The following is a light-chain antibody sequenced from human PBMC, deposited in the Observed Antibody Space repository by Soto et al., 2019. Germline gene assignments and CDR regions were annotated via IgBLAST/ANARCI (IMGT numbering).Light chain of an antibody. Sequence: QSVLTQPASVSGSPGQSITISCTGTSSDVGGYNSVSWYQQHPGKAPKLMIYNVSNRPSGISDRFSGSRSGNTASLTISGLQVEDGADYYCSSYTGSSTYGFGTGTKVTFL. V-gene: IGLV2-14*03. CDR3: SSYTGSSTYG. J-gene: IGLJ1*01. CDR1: SSDVGGYNS. CDR2: NVS.